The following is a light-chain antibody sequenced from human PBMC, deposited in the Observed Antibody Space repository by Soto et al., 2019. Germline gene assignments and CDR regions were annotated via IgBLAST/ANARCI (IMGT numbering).Light chain of an antibody. V-gene: IGKV3-20*01. Sequence: EIVLTQSPGTLSLSPGERATLSCRASQSISSSSLAWYQQKPGQAPRLRIYGASNRATGISDRLSGSGYGTYFSLTISRLEPEDFAVYYCLQYDNSPLYTFGQGPKLEIK. CDR3: LQYDNSPLYT. J-gene: IGKJ2*01. CDR2: GAS. CDR1: QSISSSS.